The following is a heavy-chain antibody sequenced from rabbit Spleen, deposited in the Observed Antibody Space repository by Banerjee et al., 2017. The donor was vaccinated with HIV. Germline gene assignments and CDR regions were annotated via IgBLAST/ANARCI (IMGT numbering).Heavy chain of an antibody. Sequence: QSLEESGGGLVKPGASLTLTCKASGFSLNSGYDMCWVRQAPGKGLEWIASIYAGNSDSTYSATWAKGRFTVSKTSSTTVTLQMTGLTVADTATYFCARDSGTSFSTYGMDLWGPGTLVTVS. CDR1: GFSLNSGYD. CDR2: IYAGNSDST. V-gene: IGHV1S40*01. D-gene: IGHD8-1*01. CDR3: ARDSGTSFSTYGMDL. J-gene: IGHJ6*01.